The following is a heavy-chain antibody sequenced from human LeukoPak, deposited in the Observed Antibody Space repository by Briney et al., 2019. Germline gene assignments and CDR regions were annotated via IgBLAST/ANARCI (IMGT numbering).Heavy chain of an antibody. J-gene: IGHJ5*02. CDR1: GFTVSSNY. CDR3: ATQNLWFGEST. D-gene: IGHD3-10*01. V-gene: IGHV3-66*02. Sequence: PGGSLRLSCAASGFTVSSNYMSWVRQAPGKGLEWVSVIYSDGSTYYADSVKGRFTIPRDNSKNTLYLQMNSLRAEDTAVYYCATQNLWFGESTWGLGTLVTVSS. CDR2: IYSDGST.